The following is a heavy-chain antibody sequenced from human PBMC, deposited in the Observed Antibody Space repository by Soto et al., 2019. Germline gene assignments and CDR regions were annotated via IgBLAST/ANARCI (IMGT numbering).Heavy chain of an antibody. J-gene: IGHJ4*02. CDR2: ITYDGING. D-gene: IGHD1-26*01. CDR3: ARAFSGSYPNFDY. CDR1: GLLFRSYA. V-gene: IGHV3-30*09. Sequence: PGGSLRLSCLASGLLFRSYAMHWVRQAPGKGLEWVAVITYDGINGYYADSVRGRFAISRDNSKNTLYLQMNSLRPEDTAVYYCARAFSGSYPNFDYWGQGTLVTVSS.